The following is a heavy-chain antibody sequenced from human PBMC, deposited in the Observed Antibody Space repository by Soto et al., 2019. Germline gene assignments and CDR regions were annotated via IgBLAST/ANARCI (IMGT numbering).Heavy chain of an antibody. J-gene: IGHJ6*02. CDR2: IYPGDSDT. V-gene: IGHV5-51*01. CDR1: GYRFSSYW. CDR3: ARQGSNGAYYYYGMDV. D-gene: IGHD2-8*01. Sequence: PGESLKISCKGSGYRFSSYWIAWVRQMPGKGLEWMGIIYPGDSDTIYNPSFQGQVTMSVDNSINTAYLQWSSLEASDTAMYYCARQGSNGAYYYYGMDVWGQGTPVTVSS.